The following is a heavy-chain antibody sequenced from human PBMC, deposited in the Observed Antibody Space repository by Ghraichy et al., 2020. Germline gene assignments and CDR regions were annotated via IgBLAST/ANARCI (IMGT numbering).Heavy chain of an antibody. J-gene: IGHJ6*02. D-gene: IGHD2-8*02. CDR2: IDTAGDT. V-gene: IGHV3-13*01. CDR3: ARGDTGGYYYYSGMDV. Sequence: LSLTCAASGFTFSSYDMHRVRQATGKGLEWVSAIDTAGDTYYPGSVKGRFTISRENAKNSLYLQMNNLRAGDTAVYYCARGDTGGYYYYSGMDVLGHGPTVTVSS. CDR1: GFTFSSYD.